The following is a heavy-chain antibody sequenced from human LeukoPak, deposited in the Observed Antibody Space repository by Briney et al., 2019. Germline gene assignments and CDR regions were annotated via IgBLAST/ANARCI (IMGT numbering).Heavy chain of an antibody. CDR2: INHSGST. Sequence: SETLSLTCAVYGGSFSGYYWSWIRQPPGKGLEWIGEINHSGSTNYSPSLKSRVTISVDTSKNQFSLKLSSVTAADTAVYYCARELWFGKYYYYYMDVWGKGTTVTVSS. CDR1: GGSFSGYY. D-gene: IGHD3-10*01. CDR3: ARELWFGKYYYYYMDV. J-gene: IGHJ6*03. V-gene: IGHV4-34*01.